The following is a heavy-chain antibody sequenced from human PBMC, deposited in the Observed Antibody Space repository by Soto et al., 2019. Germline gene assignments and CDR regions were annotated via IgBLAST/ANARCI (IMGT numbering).Heavy chain of an antibody. CDR3: ARYDYSNYDPYAFDI. J-gene: IGHJ3*02. CDR1: GGSVSSSSYY. CDR2: IYYSGST. Sequence: SQTRPLPCIVSGGSVSSSSYYWGWIRQPPGKGLEWIGSIYYSGSTYYNPSLKSRVTISVDTSKTQFSLKLSAVTAADTAVYYCARYDYSNYDPYAFDIWGQGTMVTVSS. V-gene: IGHV4-39*01. D-gene: IGHD4-4*01.